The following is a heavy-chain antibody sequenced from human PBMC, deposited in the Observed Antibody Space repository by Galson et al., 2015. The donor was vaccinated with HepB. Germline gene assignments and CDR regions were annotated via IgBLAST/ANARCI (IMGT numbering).Heavy chain of an antibody. Sequence: SLRLSCAASGFTFSSYSMTWVRQAPGKGLEWVSYISYSSSTIYYADSVKGRFTISRDNAKRSLYLQMNSLRVEDTAVYYCARGPSLEFDYWGQGTLVTVSS. CDR1: GFTFSSYS. CDR2: ISYSSSTI. CDR3: ARGPSLEFDY. J-gene: IGHJ4*02. V-gene: IGHV3-48*04. D-gene: IGHD5/OR15-5a*01.